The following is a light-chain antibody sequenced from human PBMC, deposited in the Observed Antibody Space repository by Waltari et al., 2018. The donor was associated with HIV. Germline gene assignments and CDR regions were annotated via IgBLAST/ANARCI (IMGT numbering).Light chain of an antibody. CDR3: QSYDSSLSVWV. CDR2: GNS. J-gene: IGLJ3*02. Sequence: QSVLTQPPSVSGAPGQRVTISCTGSSPNIGAAYDVHWYQPLPGTAPKLLIYGNSNRPSGVPDRFSGSKSGTSASLAITGLQAEDEADYYCQSYDSSLSVWVFGGGTKLTVL. V-gene: IGLV1-40*01. CDR1: SPNIGAAYD.